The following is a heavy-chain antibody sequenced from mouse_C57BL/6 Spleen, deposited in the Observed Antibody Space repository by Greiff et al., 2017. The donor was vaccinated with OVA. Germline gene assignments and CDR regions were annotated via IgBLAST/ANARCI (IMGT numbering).Heavy chain of an antibody. CDR1: GYSITSDY. Sequence: EVKLVESGPGLAKPSQTLSLTCSVTGYSITSDYWNWIRKFPGHKLEYMGYISYSGSTYYNPSLKSRISITLDTSKNQYYLQFNSVPTEDTATYYCARYRAGTGYFDVWGTGTTVTVSS. J-gene: IGHJ1*03. V-gene: IGHV3-8*01. D-gene: IGHD4-1*01. CDR2: ISYSGST. CDR3: ARYRAGTGYFDV.